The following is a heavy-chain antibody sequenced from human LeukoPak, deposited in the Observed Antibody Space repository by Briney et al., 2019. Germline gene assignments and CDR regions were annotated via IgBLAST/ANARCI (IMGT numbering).Heavy chain of an antibody. CDR2: VNHSGYT. Sequence: PSETLSLTCGVSGTSFTSYYWSWIRQTPGKGLEWIGEVNHSGYTNMNPSLKSRVTISVDTSENQFSLMMTSVTAADTAVYFCARMTTGHDYWGQGILVTVSS. CDR1: GTSFTSYY. CDR3: ARMTTGHDY. J-gene: IGHJ4*02. D-gene: IGHD4-17*01. V-gene: IGHV4-34*01.